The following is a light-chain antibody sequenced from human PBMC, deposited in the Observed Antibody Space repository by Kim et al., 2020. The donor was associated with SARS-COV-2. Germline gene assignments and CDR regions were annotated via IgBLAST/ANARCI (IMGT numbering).Light chain of an antibody. Sequence: ALVRTVRITCQVVSHRSYYATWYQQEPGQAPVLVIYDKNNRPSGIPARFSGSYSGNTASLTITGAQAGDEAVYYCNSRESGVNHVIFGGGTQLTVL. CDR2: DKN. J-gene: IGLJ2*01. CDR3: NSRESGVNHVI. V-gene: IGLV3-19*01. CDR1: SHRSYY.